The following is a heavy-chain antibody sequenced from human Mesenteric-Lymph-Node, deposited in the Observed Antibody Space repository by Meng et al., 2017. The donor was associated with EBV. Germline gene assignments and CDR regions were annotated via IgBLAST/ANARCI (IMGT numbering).Heavy chain of an antibody. V-gene: IGHV4-61*01. CDR3: ARAYYFHAFDL. CDR1: GGSVTSNYYY. D-gene: IGHD3/OR15-3a*01. J-gene: IGHJ3*01. CDR2: VYHSGSA. Sequence: QVQLQESGPGVVQPSETLSLTCTVSGGSVTSNYYYWSWIRQAPGKGLEWIGFVYHSGSASYSPSLESRVTISVDTSKNQLSLRLNSVTPADTAVYYCARAYYFHAFDLWGRGTLVTVSS.